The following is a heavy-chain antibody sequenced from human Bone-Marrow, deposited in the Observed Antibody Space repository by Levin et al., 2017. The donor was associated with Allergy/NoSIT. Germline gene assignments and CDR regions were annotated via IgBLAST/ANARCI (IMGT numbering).Heavy chain of an antibody. CDR2: ISYDGSDH. J-gene: IGHJ4*02. CDR3: VAEYYDTSGFDF. Sequence: QPGGSLRLSCVASGFTFSSYGMHWVRQAPGKGLEWVASISYDGSDHSYADAMRGRFSISRDNSKNSHFLQMNSLTVEDTAVYYCVAEYYDTSGFDFWGQGTLVRVSS. CDR1: GFTFSSYG. V-gene: IGHV3-30*03. D-gene: IGHD3-22*01.